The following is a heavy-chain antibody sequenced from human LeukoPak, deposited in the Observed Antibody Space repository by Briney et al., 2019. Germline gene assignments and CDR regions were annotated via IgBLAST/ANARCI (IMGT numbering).Heavy chain of an antibody. CDR1: GYIFTSYD. V-gene: IGHV1-8*03. CDR3: ARGGDFWSGATIDY. Sequence: ASVKVSCKASGYIFTSYDIKWVRQATGEGLEWMGWMNPNSGNTGYAQKFQGRVTITRNTSISTAYMELSSLRSEDTAVYCCARGGDFWSGATIDYWGQGTLVTVSS. D-gene: IGHD3-3*01. CDR2: MNPNSGNT. J-gene: IGHJ4*02.